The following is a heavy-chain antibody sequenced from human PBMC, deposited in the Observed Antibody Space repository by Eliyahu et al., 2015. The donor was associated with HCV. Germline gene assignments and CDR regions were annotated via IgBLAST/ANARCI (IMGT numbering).Heavy chain of an antibody. D-gene: IGHD3-9*01. CDR1: GYTFTTYG. V-gene: IGHV1-18*01. CDR3: ARFITLTKEWFDP. J-gene: IGHJ5*02. Sequence: VSCKTSGYTFTTYGLTWVRQAPGQGLEWMGWISGYNGKAKYAQRFQGRVTMTTETSTRTAYMELRNLRSDDTAVYYCARFITLTKEWFDPWGQGTLVTVSS. CDR2: ISGYNGKA.